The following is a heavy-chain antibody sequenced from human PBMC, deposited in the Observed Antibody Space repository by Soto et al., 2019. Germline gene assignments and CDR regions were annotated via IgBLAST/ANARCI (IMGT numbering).Heavy chain of an antibody. D-gene: IGHD6-6*01. CDR2: ISAYNGNT. Sequence: ASVKVSCKASGYTFTSYGISWVRQAPGQGLEWMGWISAYNGNTNYAQKLQGRVTMTTDTSTSTAYMELRSLRSDDTAVYYCAREGYDIAAHRSNWFDPWGQGTLVTVSS. V-gene: IGHV1-18*01. CDR1: GYTFTSYG. J-gene: IGHJ5*02. CDR3: AREGYDIAAHRSNWFDP.